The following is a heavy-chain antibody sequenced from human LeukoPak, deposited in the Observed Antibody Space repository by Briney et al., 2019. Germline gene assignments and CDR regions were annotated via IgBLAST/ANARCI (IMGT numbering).Heavy chain of an antibody. D-gene: IGHD2-15*01. CDR3: AREVHSGYYGMDV. Sequence: GGSLRLSCAASGSTFSSHTMNWVRQAPGKGLEWISYISNTGSVIYYADSVKGRFTISRDNAKNSLYLQMNSLRAEDTAVYYCAREVHSGYYGMDVWGQGTTVTVSS. V-gene: IGHV3-21*05. CDR2: ISNTGSVI. J-gene: IGHJ6*02. CDR1: GSTFSSHT.